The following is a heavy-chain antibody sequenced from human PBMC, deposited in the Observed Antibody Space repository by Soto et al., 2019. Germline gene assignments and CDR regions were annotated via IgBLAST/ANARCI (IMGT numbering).Heavy chain of an antibody. CDR3: ARHLLTSSRSGVWFDP. D-gene: IGHD2-2*01. CDR1: GGSISSSDSY. J-gene: IGHJ5*02. V-gene: IGHV4-39*01. Sequence: PSETLSLTCTVSGGSISSSDSYWGWLRQPPGKGLEWIGSLYYSGSTYYNSSLKSRVTISGDTSKNQFSLKLRSVTAADTAIYYCARHLLTSSRSGVWFDPWGQGTLVTVSS. CDR2: LYYSGST.